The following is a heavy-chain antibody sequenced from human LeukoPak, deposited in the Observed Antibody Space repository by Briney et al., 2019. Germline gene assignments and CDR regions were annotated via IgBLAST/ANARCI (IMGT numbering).Heavy chain of an antibody. D-gene: IGHD3-22*01. CDR2: IYYSGST. Sequence: PSETLSLTCTVSGGSISSYYWSWIRQPPGKGLEWVGYIYYSGSTNYNPSLKSRVTISVDTSKNQFSLKLSSVTAADTAVYYCARSSGYYSAYFDYWGQGTLVTVSS. CDR1: GGSISSYY. J-gene: IGHJ4*02. CDR3: ARSSGYYSAYFDY. V-gene: IGHV4-59*08.